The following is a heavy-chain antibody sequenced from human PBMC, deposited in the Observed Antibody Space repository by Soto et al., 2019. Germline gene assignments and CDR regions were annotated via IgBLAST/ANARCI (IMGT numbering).Heavy chain of an antibody. CDR3: AKDRSSGWPYYFDS. Sequence: PGGSLRLSCAASGFSFTNYAMTWVRQAPGKGLEWVSGIRGSGSPTYYADSVKVRFTISRDNSKNILYLQMNSLRAEDTAVYYCAKDRSSGWPYYFDSWGQGTLVTVSS. D-gene: IGHD6-19*01. J-gene: IGHJ4*02. V-gene: IGHV3-23*01. CDR2: IRGSGSPT. CDR1: GFSFTNYA.